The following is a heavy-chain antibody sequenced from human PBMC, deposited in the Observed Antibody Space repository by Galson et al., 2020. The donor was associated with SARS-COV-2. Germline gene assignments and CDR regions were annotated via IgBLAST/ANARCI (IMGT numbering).Heavy chain of an antibody. Sequence: SETLSLTCAVSGGSISSGGYSWTWVRQPPGKGLEWIGHVSNSGGTYYNTSLQSRVSISLDTSKNQFSLKLTSVSAADTAVYYCARFEANYYYYYMDVWGKGTTVTVSS. V-gene: IGHV4-30-4*07. CDR1: GGSISSGGYS. CDR2: VSNSGGT. CDR3: ARFEANYYYYYMDV. J-gene: IGHJ6*03.